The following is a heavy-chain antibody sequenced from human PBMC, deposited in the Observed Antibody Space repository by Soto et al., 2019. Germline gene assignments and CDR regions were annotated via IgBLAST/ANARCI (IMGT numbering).Heavy chain of an antibody. CDR1: GYTFTSYA. D-gene: IGHD3-22*01. CDR3: AIASWIVVVIGP. V-gene: IGHV1-3*01. Sequence: QVQLVQSGAEVKKPGASVKVSCKASGYTFTSYAMHWVRQAPGQRLEWMGWINAGNGNTKYSQKFQGRVTITRDTSASTAYMELSSLRSEDTAVYYCAIASWIVVVIGPWCQGTLVTVSS. J-gene: IGHJ5*02. CDR2: INAGNGNT.